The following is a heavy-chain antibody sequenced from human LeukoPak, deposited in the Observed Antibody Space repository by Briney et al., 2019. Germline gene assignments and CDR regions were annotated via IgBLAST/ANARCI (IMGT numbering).Heavy chain of an antibody. CDR2: IYYTGST. J-gene: IGHJ5*02. V-gene: IGHV4-39*07. CDR3: ARGGYYGSGNDFRFDP. D-gene: IGHD3-10*01. CDR1: GGSISSSGYY. Sequence: SETLSLTCTVSGGSISSSGYYWGWIRQPPGKGLEWIGNIYYTGSTYYNPSLKSRVTISVDTSKNQFSLKLSSVTAADTAVYYCARGGYYGSGNDFRFDPWGQGTLVTVSS.